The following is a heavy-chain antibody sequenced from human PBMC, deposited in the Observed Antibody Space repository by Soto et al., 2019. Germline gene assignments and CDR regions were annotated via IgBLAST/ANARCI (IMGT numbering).Heavy chain of an antibody. Sequence: ASVKVSRKASGYTFTAYSLHLVRQAPGQSLEWMGWINAADGSTSYSPKFQARVTLTRDTSASTVYLELTRLTSEDRAVYFCARYHHSSRPYYLDYWGPGTQVTVSS. CDR1: GYTFTAYS. CDR3: ARYHHSSRPYYLDY. D-gene: IGHD6-19*01. J-gene: IGHJ4*02. V-gene: IGHV1-3*01. CDR2: INAADGST.